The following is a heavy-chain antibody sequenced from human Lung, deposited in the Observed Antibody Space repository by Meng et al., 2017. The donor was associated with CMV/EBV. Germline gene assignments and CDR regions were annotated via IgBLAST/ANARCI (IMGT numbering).Heavy chain of an antibody. CDR2: IRSKANSYAT. J-gene: IGHJ6*02. CDR1: GFTFSGSA. CDR3: TRHEREYYYGSSGTPYHYYYGMDV. Sequence: GXSXKISXAASGFTFSGSAMHWVRQASGKGLEWVGRIRSKANSYATAYAASVKGRFTISRDDSKNTAYLQMNSLKTEDTAVYYCTRHEREYYYGSSGTPYHYYYGMDVWGQGTXVTVSS. V-gene: IGHV3-73*01. D-gene: IGHD3-22*01.